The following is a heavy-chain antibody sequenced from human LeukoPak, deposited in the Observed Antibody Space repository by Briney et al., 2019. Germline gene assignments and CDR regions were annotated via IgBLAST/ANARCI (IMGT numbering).Heavy chain of an antibody. Sequence: SETLSLTCTVPGGSISSGGYYWSWIRQHPGKGLEWIGYIYYSGSTYYNPSLKSRVTISVDTSKNQFSLKLSSVTAADTAVYYCARDRGSLATMFDYWGQGTLVTVSS. J-gene: IGHJ4*02. CDR3: ARDRGSLATMFDY. V-gene: IGHV4-31*03. CDR1: GGSISSGGYY. CDR2: IYYSGST. D-gene: IGHD5-12*01.